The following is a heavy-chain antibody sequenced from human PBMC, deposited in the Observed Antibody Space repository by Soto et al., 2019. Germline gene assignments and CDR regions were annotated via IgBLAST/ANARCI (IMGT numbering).Heavy chain of an antibody. CDR1: GGSISSGGTGSY. V-gene: IGHV4-31*03. CDR2: IYYTGNT. D-gene: IGHD1-1*01. Sequence: QVQLQESGPGLVKPSQTLSITCTVSGGSISSGGTGSYWTWIRQLPGKGLEWIGYIYYTGNTYYNPSLKRRPTISIDTSENQFSLKLTSVTAADTAVYFCASGHDAYKVRYWGQGTLVTVSS. J-gene: IGHJ4*02. CDR3: ASGHDAYKVRY.